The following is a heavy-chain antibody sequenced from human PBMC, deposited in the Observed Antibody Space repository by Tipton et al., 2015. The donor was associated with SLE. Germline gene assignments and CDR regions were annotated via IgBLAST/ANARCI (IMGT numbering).Heavy chain of an antibody. CDR2: IYYSGST. J-gene: IGHJ6*03. CDR3: ARGSAVITSGYYYYYMDV. D-gene: IGHD3-22*01. Sequence: TLSLTCAVNGGSSSGYYWSWIRQPPGKGLEWIGYIYYSGSTNYNPSLKSRVTISVDTSKNQFSLKLSSVTAADTAVYYCARGSAVITSGYYYYYMDVWGKGTTVTVSS. V-gene: IGHV4-59*01. CDR1: GGSSSGYY.